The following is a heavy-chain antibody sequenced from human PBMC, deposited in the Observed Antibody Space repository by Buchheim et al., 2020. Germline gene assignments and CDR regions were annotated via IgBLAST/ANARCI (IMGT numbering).Heavy chain of an antibody. J-gene: IGHJ4*02. D-gene: IGHD6-19*01. CDR3: AKEQWLDYFDY. Sequence: QVQLVESGGGVVQPGRSLRLSCAASGFTFSSYGMHWVRQAPGKGLEWVAVISYDGSNKYYADSVKGRFTISRDNSKKTLYLQMNSLRAEDTAVYYCAKEQWLDYFDYWGQGTL. CDR2: ISYDGSNK. CDR1: GFTFSSYG. V-gene: IGHV3-30*18.